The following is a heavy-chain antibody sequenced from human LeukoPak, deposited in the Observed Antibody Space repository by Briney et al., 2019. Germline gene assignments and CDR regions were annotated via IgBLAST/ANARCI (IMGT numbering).Heavy chain of an antibody. CDR2: INQDGSQT. CDR1: GFSFTTFW. CDR3: ARGFRALDY. V-gene: IGHV3-7*01. Sequence: GGSLRLSCAASGFSFTTFWMTWVRQAPGKGLEWVANINQDGSQTSYVDSVKGRFTISRDNARNSLSLQMNSLRAEDTALYSCARGFRALDYWGQGALVTVSS. J-gene: IGHJ4*02.